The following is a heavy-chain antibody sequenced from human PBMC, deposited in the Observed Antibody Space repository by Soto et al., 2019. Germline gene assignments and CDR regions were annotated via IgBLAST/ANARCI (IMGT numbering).Heavy chain of an antibody. V-gene: IGHV4-39*01. CDR2: IYYSGST. Sequence: SETLSLTCTVSGGSISSSSYYWGWIRQPPVKGLEWIGRIYYSGSTYYNPSLKSRVTISVDTSKNQFSLKLSSVTATDKAVSYCARHGRDGYNWFQKYYFDYRGQGTLVTVSS. CDR3: ARHGRDGYNWFQKYYFDY. D-gene: IGHD5-12*01. CDR1: GGSISSSSYY. J-gene: IGHJ4*02.